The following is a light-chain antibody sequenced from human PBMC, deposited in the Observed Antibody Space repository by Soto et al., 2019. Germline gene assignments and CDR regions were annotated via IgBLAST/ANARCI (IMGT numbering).Light chain of an antibody. J-gene: IGKJ1*01. V-gene: IGKV1-39*01. CDR2: AAS. CDR1: QSISGY. CDR3: QQTYSTPWT. Sequence: DIPMTQSPSSLSASVGDRVTITCRASQSISGYVNWYQQKPGKAPKVLIYAASNLQSGVPSSFSGSGSGTDFTLTISSLQPEDFATYYCQQTYSTPWTFGQGTKVEIK.